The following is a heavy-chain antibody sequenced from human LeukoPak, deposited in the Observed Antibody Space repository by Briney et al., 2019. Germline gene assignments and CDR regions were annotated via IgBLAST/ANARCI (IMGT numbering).Heavy chain of an antibody. CDR1: GFTFSSYS. CDR2: ISSSSSYI. J-gene: IGHJ6*02. CDR3: AREGRWQQLIYYYYGMDV. Sequence: SGGSLRLSCAASGFTFSSYSMNWVRQAPGKGLEWVSSISSSSSYIYYADSVKGRFTISRDNAKNSLYLQMNSLRAEDTAVYYCAREGRWQQLIYYYYGMDVWGQGTTVTVSS. V-gene: IGHV3-21*01. D-gene: IGHD6-13*01.